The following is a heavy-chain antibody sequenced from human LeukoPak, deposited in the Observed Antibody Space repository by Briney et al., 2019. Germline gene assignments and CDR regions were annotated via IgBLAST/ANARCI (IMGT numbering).Heavy chain of an antibody. Sequence: GGSLRLSCAASGFTFSSYAMSWVRQAPGKGLERVSSISGSGGGTYYADSVKGRFTISRDNSKNTLYLQMNSLRAEDAAVYYCAKEFRPWGFDYWGQGTLVTVSS. CDR3: AKEFRPWGFDY. V-gene: IGHV3-23*01. CDR1: GFTFSSYA. D-gene: IGHD7-27*01. CDR2: ISGSGGGT. J-gene: IGHJ4*02.